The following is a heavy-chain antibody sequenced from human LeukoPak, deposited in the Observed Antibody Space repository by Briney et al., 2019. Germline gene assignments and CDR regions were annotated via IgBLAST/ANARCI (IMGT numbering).Heavy chain of an antibody. CDR3: ARTRSVAGPDFDY. CDR2: IYNGGRT. V-gene: IGHV3-53*01. CDR1: GFIVSSNY. Sequence: GGSLRLSCAVSGFIVSSNYMSWVRQAPGKGLEWVSVIYNGGRTYYADSVKGRFTISRDNSKNTLCLQMNSLRAEDTAVYYCARTRSVAGPDFDYWGQGTLVTVSS. D-gene: IGHD6-19*01. J-gene: IGHJ4*02.